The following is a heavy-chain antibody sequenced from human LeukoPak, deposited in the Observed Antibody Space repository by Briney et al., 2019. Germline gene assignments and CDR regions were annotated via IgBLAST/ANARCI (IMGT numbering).Heavy chain of an antibody. CDR2: IYTSGST. D-gene: IGHD3-3*01. Sequence: PSQTLSLTCTVSGGSISSGSYYWSWIRQPAGKGLEWIGRIYTSGSTNYNPSLKSRVTISVDTSKNQLSLKLSSVTAADTAVYYCARGTWRYYFDYWGQGTLVTVSS. J-gene: IGHJ4*02. CDR3: ARGTWRYYFDY. CDR1: GGSISSGSYY. V-gene: IGHV4-61*02.